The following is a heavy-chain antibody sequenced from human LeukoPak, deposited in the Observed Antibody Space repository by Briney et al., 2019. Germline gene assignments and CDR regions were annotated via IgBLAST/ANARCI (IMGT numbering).Heavy chain of an antibody. D-gene: IGHD2/OR15-2a*01. CDR1: GGSISSGGYY. CDR3: ARVDFEGGLDY. Sequence: SSETLSLTCTVSGGSISSGGYYWSWIRQHPGKGLEWIGYIYYSGSTYYNPSLKSRVTISVDTFKNQFSLKLSSVTAADTAVYYCARVDFEGGLDYWGQGTLVTVSS. J-gene: IGHJ4*02. CDR2: IYYSGST. V-gene: IGHV4-31*03.